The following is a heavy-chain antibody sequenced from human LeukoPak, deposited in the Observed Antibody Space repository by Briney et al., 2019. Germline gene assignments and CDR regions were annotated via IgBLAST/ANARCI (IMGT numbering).Heavy chain of an antibody. CDR3: AKEGSNGDFDY. CDR2: ISYDGSNK. D-gene: IGHD1-26*01. Sequence: GGSLRLSCAASGFIVSSNYMSWVRHAPGKGLEWVTVISYDGSNKYYGDSVKGRFTISRDNSKNTLYLKMNSLRAEDTAVYYCAKEGSNGDFDYWGQGTLVTVSS. J-gene: IGHJ4*02. CDR1: GFIVSSNY. V-gene: IGHV3-30*18.